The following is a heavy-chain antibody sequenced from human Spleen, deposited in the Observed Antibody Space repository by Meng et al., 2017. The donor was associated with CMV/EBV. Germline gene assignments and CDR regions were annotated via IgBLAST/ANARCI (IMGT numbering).Heavy chain of an antibody. Sequence: ASVKVSCKASGYTFTSFDIPWVRQAPGQGLEWMGWISGHDGDTHYAQNLQDRVTMTTDTATTTAYMELRRRRSDDTAVYYCARGGVIPTPVGWNWFDPWGQGTLVTVSS. CDR1: GYTFTSFD. V-gene: IGHV1-18*04. D-gene: IGHD4-23*01. CDR2: ISGHDGDT. J-gene: IGHJ5*02. CDR3: ARGGVIPTPVGWNWFDP.